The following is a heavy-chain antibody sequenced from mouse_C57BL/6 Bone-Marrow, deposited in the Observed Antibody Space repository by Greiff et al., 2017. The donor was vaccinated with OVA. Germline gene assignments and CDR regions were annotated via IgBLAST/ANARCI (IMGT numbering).Heavy chain of an antibody. V-gene: IGHV14-2*01. CDR1: GFNIKDYY. Sequence: EVQVVESGAELVKPGASVKLSCTASGFNIKDYYMHWVKQRTEQGLEWIGRIDPEDGETKYAPKFQGKATITADTSSNTAYLQLSSLTSEDTAVYYCARGDSNLAWFAYWGQGTLVTVSA. D-gene: IGHD2-5*01. CDR2: IDPEDGET. CDR3: ARGDSNLAWFAY. J-gene: IGHJ3*01.